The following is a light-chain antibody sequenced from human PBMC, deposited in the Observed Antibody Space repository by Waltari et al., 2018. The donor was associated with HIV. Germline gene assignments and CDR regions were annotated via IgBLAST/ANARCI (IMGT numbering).Light chain of an antibody. CDR2: DVS. CDR3: ESYTSTSVWV. J-gene: IGLJ3*02. Sequence: QSALTQPASVSGSPGQSITISCTGSSNDVGGYNSASWYQQHPGKAPRLMIYDVSTRPSGVSDRFSGSKSGDTASLTISGLQPEDEADYYCESYTSTSVWVFGGGTRLTVL. CDR1: SNDVGGYNS. V-gene: IGLV2-14*03.